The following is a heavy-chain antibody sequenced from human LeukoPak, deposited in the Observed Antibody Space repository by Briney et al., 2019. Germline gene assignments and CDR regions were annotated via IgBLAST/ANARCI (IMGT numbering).Heavy chain of an antibody. CDR1: GFTFSSYA. CDR3: ASMTTYCGGDCYFFDH. J-gene: IGHJ4*02. CDR2: ISYDGSNK. D-gene: IGHD2-21*02. Sequence: GGSLRLSCAASGFTFSSYAMHWVRQAPGKGLEWVAVISYDGSNKYYADSVKGRFTISRDNAKNSLFLQMNSLTAEDTAVYYCASMTTYCGGDCYFFDHWGQGTLVAVSS. V-gene: IGHV3-30-3*01.